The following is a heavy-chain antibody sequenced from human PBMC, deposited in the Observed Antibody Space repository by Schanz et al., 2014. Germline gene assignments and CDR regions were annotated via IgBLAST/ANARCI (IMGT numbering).Heavy chain of an antibody. J-gene: IGHJ6*03. CDR1: GGSISSYY. Sequence: QVQLQESGPGLVRPSETLSLTCTVSGGSISSYYWSWIRQSPGKGPEWIGYITYSGGTNHNASLKSRVTISVDTAKNQCSLKMTSVTAADTAIYYGARVHSTSLERGSHYYMDVWGKGTTVTVSS. V-gene: IGHV4-59*01. D-gene: IGHD2-2*01. CDR2: ITYSGGT. CDR3: ARVHSTSLERGSHYYMDV.